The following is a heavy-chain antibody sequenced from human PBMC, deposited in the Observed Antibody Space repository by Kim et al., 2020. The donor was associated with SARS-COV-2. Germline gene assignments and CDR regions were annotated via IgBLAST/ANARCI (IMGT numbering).Heavy chain of an antibody. CDR1: GFTFADYP. Sequence: GGSLRLSCTASGFTFADYPMGWFRQAPGKGLEWVGFIRSKAYGGTIEYAASVKGRFTISRDDSKSIAYLQMNSLNTGDTGMYYCTRDEYTYGLGFDYWGQGTLVTVSS. V-gene: IGHV3-49*03. CDR3: TRDEYTYGLGFDY. D-gene: IGHD5-18*01. CDR2: IRSKAYGGTI. J-gene: IGHJ4*02.